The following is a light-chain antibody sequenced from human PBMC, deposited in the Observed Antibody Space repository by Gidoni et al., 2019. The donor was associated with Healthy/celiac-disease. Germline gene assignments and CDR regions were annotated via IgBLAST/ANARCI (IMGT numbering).Light chain of an antibody. CDR2: AAS. J-gene: IGKJ2*01. CDR1: QSISSY. CDR3: QQSYSTPRVYT. Sequence: DIQMTQSPSSLSAPVGDRVTIPCRASQSISSYLNWYQQKPGKAPKLLIYAASSLQSGVPSRFSGSGSGTDFTLTISSLQPEDFATYYCQQSYSTPRVYTFGQGTKLEIK. V-gene: IGKV1-39*01.